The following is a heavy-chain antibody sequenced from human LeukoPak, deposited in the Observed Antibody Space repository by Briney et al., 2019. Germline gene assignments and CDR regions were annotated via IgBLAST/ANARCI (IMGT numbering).Heavy chain of an antibody. CDR1: GGSISNFY. J-gene: IGHJ4*02. CDR3: ARETTGAGTARPFDY. D-gene: IGHD6-13*01. V-gene: IGHV4-4*07. CDR2: IYSSGST. Sequence: PSETLSLTCTVSGGSISNFYWSWIRQPAGKTLEWIGRIYSSGSTNYNPSLKSRVTMSLDTSKNQFSLKPSSVTAADTAVYFCARETTGAGTARPFDYWGQGTLVTVSS.